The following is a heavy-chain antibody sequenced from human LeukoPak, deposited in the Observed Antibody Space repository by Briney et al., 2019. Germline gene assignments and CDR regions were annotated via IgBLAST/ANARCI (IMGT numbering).Heavy chain of an antibody. D-gene: IGHD6-19*01. Sequence: ASVKVSCKASGYTFTSYGISWVRQAPGQGLEWMGWISAYNGNTNYAQKLQGRVTMTTDTSTSTAYMELRSLRSDDTAVYCCAREAGGQWLAQPSGDIDYWGQGTLVTVSS. CDR3: AREAGGQWLAQPSGDIDY. CDR2: ISAYNGNT. J-gene: IGHJ4*02. V-gene: IGHV1-18*01. CDR1: GYTFTSYG.